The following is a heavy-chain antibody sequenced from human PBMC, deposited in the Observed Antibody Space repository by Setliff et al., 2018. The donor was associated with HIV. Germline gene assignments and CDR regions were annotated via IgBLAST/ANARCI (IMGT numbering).Heavy chain of an antibody. Sequence: PSETLSLTCTVSGGSISSNYYWSWIRQHPGKGLEWIAYIHYSGSTHFNPSLRSRATISVDTTNNQFSLRLSSVTAADTAVYYCARDAGTTVTTSFFQYWGQGTLVTVPQ. CDR3: ARDAGTTVTTSFFQY. CDR2: IHYSGST. D-gene: IGHD4-17*01. V-gene: IGHV4-31*03. J-gene: IGHJ1*01. CDR1: GGSISSNYY.